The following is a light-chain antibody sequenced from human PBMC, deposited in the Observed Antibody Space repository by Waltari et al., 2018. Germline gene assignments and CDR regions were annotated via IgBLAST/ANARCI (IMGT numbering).Light chain of an antibody. J-gene: IGLJ2*01. CDR3: YSIYSSGSLEI. CDR2: EDI. V-gene: IGLV3-10*01. Sequence: SYEVTQPPSVSVSPGQTARITCSGAALPKQGAHWYQQKSGQARVLVIYEDIKRLSGIPERFSGSNSGTTATLTISGAQVGDEADDDCYSIYSSGSLEIFGGGTNLTVL. CDR1: ALPKQG.